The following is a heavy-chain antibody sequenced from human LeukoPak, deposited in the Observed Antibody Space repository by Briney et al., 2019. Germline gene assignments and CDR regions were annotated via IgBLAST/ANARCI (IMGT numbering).Heavy chain of an antibody. J-gene: IGHJ4*02. D-gene: IGHD6-13*01. V-gene: IGHV4-39*07. Sequence: SETLSLTCTVSGGSISSSSYYWGWTRQPPGKGLEWIGSIYYSGSTYYNPSLKSRVTISVDTSKNQFSLKLSSVTAADTAVYYCAEQQLVWRFVDYWGQGTLVTVSS. CDR1: GGSISSSSYY. CDR2: IYYSGST. CDR3: AEQQLVWRFVDY.